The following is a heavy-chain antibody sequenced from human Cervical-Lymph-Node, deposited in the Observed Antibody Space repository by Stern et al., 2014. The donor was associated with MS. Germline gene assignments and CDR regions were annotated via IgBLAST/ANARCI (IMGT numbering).Heavy chain of an antibody. J-gene: IGHJ4*02. D-gene: IGHD3-10*01. CDR3: ARGGGGSDY. CDR1: GFTFSTSW. CDR2: IKHDGSEK. V-gene: IGHV3-7*01. Sequence: VQLVESGGDLVQPGGSLRLSCAASGFTFSTSWMSWVRQAPGQGLEWVANIKHDGSEKYYVDSVKGRFTISRDNAKNSLYLEMNSLRAEDTAVYYCARGGGGSDYWGQGTLVTVSS.